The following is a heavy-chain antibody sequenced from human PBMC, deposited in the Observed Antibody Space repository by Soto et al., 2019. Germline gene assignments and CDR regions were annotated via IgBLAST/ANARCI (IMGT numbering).Heavy chain of an antibody. CDR1: GYSFTSYW. CDR2: IDPSDSYT. J-gene: IGHJ4*02. Sequence: PGESLKISCKGSGYSFTSYWISWVRQMPGKGLEWMGRIDPSDSYTNYSPSFQGHVTISADKPISTAYLQWSSLKASDTAMYYCARRLYGGPLIFDYWGQGTLVTVSS. D-gene: IGHD5-12*01. CDR3: ARRLYGGPLIFDY. V-gene: IGHV5-10-1*01.